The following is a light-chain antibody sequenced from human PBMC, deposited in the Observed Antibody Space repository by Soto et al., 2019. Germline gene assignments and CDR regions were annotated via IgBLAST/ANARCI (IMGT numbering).Light chain of an antibody. CDR3: MSYTDSGTRI. V-gene: IGLV2-14*03. J-gene: IGLJ2*01. Sequence: QSALTQPASGSGSPGQSITISCTGSSSDVGGYNYVSWYQQYAGKAPQVIIYDVNYRPSGISNRFSGSKSGNTASLTISGLQAEDEADYYCMSYTDSGTRIFGGGTKLTVL. CDR2: DVN. CDR1: SSDVGGYNY.